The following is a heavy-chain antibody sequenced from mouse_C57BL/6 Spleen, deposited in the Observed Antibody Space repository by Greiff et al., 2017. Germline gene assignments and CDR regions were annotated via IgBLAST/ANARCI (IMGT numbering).Heavy chain of an antibody. V-gene: IGHV1-53*01. CDR2: INPSNGGT. CDR3: AMSIGFYSTPFDY. Sequence: QVQLQQPGPELVKPGASVKLSCKASGYTFTSYWMHWVKQRPGQGLEWIGNINPSNGGTNYNEKFKSKATLTVDKSSSTADMRLSSLTSEDSAVYYCAMSIGFYSTPFDYWGQGTTLTVSS. D-gene: IGHD2-5*01. J-gene: IGHJ2*01. CDR1: GYTFTSYW.